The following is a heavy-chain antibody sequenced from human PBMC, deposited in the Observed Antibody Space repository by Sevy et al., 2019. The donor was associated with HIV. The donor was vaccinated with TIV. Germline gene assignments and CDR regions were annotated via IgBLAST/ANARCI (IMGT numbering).Heavy chain of an antibody. CDR1: GFTFSGYW. V-gene: IGHV3-7*01. D-gene: IGHD6-13*01. CDR2: IKQDGSET. CDR3: AREPEWGSSWPEGAFDI. Sequence: GGSLRLSCAASGFTFSGYWMNWVRQAPGKGLEWVANIKQDGSETYYVDSVKGRFTISRDNAKKFLYLQMNSLRGEDTAVYYCAREPEWGSSWPEGAFDIWGQGTMVTVSS. J-gene: IGHJ3*02.